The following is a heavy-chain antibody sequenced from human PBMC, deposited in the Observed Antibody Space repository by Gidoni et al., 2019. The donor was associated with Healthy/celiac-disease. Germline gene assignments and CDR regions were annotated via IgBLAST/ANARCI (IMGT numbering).Heavy chain of an antibody. CDR2: ISPIFGTA. CDR3: ARVNSWLVPASSYFDY. V-gene: IGHV1-69*06. Sequence: QVQLVQSGAEVKKPGSSVKVSCKASGGTFSSYAISWVRQAPGQGLEWMGGISPIFGTANYAQKFQGRVTITADKSTSTAYMELSSLRSEDTAVYYCARVNSWLVPASSYFDYWGQGTLVTVSS. D-gene: IGHD6-19*01. J-gene: IGHJ4*02. CDR1: GGTFSSYA.